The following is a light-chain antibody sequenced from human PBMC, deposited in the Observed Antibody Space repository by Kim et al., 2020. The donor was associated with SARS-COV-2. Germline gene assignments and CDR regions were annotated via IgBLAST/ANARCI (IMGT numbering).Light chain of an antibody. CDR1: QSVSSTY. J-gene: IGKJ4*01. CDR3: QQYRSSSLT. CDR2: GAS. V-gene: IGKV3-20*01. Sequence: SPGERATLSCRASQSVSSTYLVWYQQKPGQAPRLLIYGASSRATGIPDRFSGSGSGTDFTLTISRLEPEDFAVYYCQQYRSSSLTFGGGTKVDIK.